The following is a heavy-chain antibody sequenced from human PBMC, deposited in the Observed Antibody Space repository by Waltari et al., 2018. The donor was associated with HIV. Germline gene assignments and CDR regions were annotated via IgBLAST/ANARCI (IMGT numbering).Heavy chain of an antibody. Sequence: QVQRVESGGGVVQPGRSLRLSCAASGFTFSSYGMHWVRQAPGKGLEWVAVISYDGSNKYYADSVKGRFTISRDNSKNTLYLQMNSLRAEDTAVYYCAKDPYYYDSSGYADYFDYWGQGTLVTVSS. J-gene: IGHJ4*02. CDR2: ISYDGSNK. D-gene: IGHD3-22*01. CDR3: AKDPYYYDSSGYADYFDY. V-gene: IGHV3-30*18. CDR1: GFTFSSYG.